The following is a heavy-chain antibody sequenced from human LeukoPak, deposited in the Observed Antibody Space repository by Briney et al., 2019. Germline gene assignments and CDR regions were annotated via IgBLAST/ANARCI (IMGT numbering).Heavy chain of an antibody. V-gene: IGHV5-51*01. Sequence: GESLKISCKGSGYSFSTYWIGWVRQMPGKGLEWVSIIYPGDSDTRYSPSLEGQVTISADKSINTAYLQWNSLKASDTAMYYCARSWVAGYGTVLDYWGQGTLVIVSS. CDR1: GYSFSTYW. J-gene: IGHJ4*02. CDR3: ARSWVAGYGTVLDY. D-gene: IGHD6-19*01. CDR2: IYPGDSDT.